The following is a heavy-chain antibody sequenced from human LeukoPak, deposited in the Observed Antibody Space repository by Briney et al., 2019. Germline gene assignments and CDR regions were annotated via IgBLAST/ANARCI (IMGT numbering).Heavy chain of an antibody. V-gene: IGHV3-15*01. Sequence: PGGSLRLSCAASGFTFSSYAMSWVRQAPAKGLEWVGRIKSKTDGGTTDYAAPVKGRFTISRDDSKNTLYLQMNSLKTEDTAVYYCTTADIVATIPFVYWGQGTLVTVSS. CDR1: GFTFSSYA. CDR2: IKSKTDGGTT. J-gene: IGHJ4*02. CDR3: TTADIVATIPFVY. D-gene: IGHD5-12*01.